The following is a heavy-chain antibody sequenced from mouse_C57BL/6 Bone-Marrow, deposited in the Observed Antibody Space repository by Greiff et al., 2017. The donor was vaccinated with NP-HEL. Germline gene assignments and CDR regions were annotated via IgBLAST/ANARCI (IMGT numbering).Heavy chain of an antibody. D-gene: IGHD2-1*01. V-gene: IGHV1-47*01. Sequence: QVQLKESGAELVKPGASVKMSCKASGYTFTTYPIEWVKQNHGKSLEWIGNFHPYNDDTEYNEKFKNKATLTVEKSSSTVYLELSRLTSDDSSVDSGARGCNYCYYFDYWGQGTTLTVSS. CDR2: FHPYNDDT. CDR1: GYTFTTYP. CDR3: ARGCNYCYYFDY. J-gene: IGHJ2*01.